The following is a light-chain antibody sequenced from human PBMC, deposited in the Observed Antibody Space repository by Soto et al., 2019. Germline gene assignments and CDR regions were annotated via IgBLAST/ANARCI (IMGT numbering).Light chain of an antibody. V-gene: IGKV3-20*01. CDR3: HQYGGSPQT. J-gene: IGKJ1*01. Sequence: IVLTQSPCTLSLSPGERATLSCRASQSVSNYLAWYQRKPGQAPRLLIYGASSRATGIPDRFSGSGSGTDFTLTISRLEPEDFAVYYCHQYGGSPQTFGKGTKV. CDR1: QSVSNY. CDR2: GAS.